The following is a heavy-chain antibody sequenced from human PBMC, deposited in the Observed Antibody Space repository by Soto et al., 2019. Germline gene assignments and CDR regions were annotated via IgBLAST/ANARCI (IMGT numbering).Heavy chain of an antibody. V-gene: IGHV3-23*01. CDR2: ISGSGGST. D-gene: IGHD4-17*01. CDR3: AIPYGDYLERYYYYGMDV. Sequence: GGSLRLSCAASGFTFSSYAMSWVRQAPGKGLEWVSAISGSGGSTYYADSVKGRFTISRDNSKNTLYLQMNSLRAEDTAVYYCAIPYGDYLERYYYYGMDVWGQGTTVTVSS. CDR1: GFTFSSYA. J-gene: IGHJ6*02.